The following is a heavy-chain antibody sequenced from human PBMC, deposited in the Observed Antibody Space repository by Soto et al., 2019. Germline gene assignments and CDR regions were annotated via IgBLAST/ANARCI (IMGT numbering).Heavy chain of an antibody. CDR1: GDSFYPNS. J-gene: IGHJ4*02. V-gene: IGHV1-3*01. CDR2: INAANGNT. D-gene: IGHD3-9*01. CDR3: ARELRYFDWGFDS. Sequence: CEACGDSFYPNSMHWACQAPGQRLEWMGWINAANGNTKYSQKFQGRVTITGDTSASTAYMELSSLRSEDTAVYYCARELRYFDWGFDSWGQGTLVTVSS.